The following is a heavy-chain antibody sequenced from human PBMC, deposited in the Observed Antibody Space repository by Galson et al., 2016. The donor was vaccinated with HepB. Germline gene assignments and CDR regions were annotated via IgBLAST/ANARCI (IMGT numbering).Heavy chain of an antibody. CDR1: GYTFTNQW. CDR3: SRLVRPSSRDYYYGMDV. J-gene: IGHJ6*02. D-gene: IGHD3-10*02. V-gene: IGHV5-51*03. CDR2: IYPGASDF. Sequence: QSGAEVKKSGASLTISCPVSGYTFTNQWIAWVRQMPWIGLEWMGIIYPGASDFRYSLSFQGQVYISADKSISTAYLQWTSLKASDTAIYYCSRLVRPSSRDYYYGMDVWGQGTTVTVSS.